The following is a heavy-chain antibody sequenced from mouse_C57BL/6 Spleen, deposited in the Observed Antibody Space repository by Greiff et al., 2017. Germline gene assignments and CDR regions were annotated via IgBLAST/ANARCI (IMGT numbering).Heavy chain of an antibody. Sequence: EVMLVESGGGLVQPKGSLKLSCAASGFSFNTYAMNWVRQAPGQGLEWVARIRSKSNNYATYYAVSVKDRFTISRDDSESMLYLQLNNLKSEDTAMYYCVRQLLLRYYAMDYWGKGTSVTVSS. CDR3: VRQLLLRYYAMDY. V-gene: IGHV10-1*01. CDR2: IRSKSNNYAT. D-gene: IGHD1-1*01. CDR1: GFSFNTYA. J-gene: IGHJ4*01.